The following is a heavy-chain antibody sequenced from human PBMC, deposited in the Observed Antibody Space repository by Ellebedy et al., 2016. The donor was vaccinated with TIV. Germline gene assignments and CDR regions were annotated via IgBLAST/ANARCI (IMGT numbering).Heavy chain of an antibody. Sequence: GESLKISCAASGFTFSSYWMSWVRQAPGKGLEWVANIKQDGSEKYYVDSVKGRFTISRDSAKNSLYLQMNSLRAEDTAVYYCARRLVVPAALGYCYFDLWGRGTLVTVSS. D-gene: IGHD2-2*01. CDR1: GFTFSSYW. J-gene: IGHJ2*01. CDR2: IKQDGSEK. V-gene: IGHV3-7*01. CDR3: ARRLVVPAALGYCYFDL.